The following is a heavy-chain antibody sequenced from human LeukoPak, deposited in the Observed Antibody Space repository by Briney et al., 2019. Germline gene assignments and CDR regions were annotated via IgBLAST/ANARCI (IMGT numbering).Heavy chain of an antibody. CDR3: APSILGVAPPGGGANY. Sequence: GGSLRLSCAASGFGFSGYGMHWVRQTPGKGLEWVAFIRYDGSTKDYADSVRGRFTISRDNSKNTLYLQMNSLRDEDTAVYYCAPSILGVAPPGGGANYWGQGTLVTVSS. CDR1: GFGFSGYG. D-gene: IGHD3-3*01. J-gene: IGHJ4*02. CDR2: IRYDGSTK. V-gene: IGHV3-30*02.